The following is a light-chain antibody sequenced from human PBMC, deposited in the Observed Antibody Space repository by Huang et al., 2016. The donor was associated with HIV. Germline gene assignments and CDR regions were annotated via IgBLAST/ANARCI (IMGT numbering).Light chain of an antibody. CDR1: QSVSSSY. J-gene: IGKJ2*01. CDR3: QQYGSSPVT. CDR2: GAS. Sequence: EIVLTQSPGTLSLSPGERATLSCRASQSVSSSYLAWYQQKPGQAPRLLIYGASSRATGIPDRFSGSGSGTDFTLTISRREPEDFAVYYCQQYGSSPVTFGQGTKLEIK. V-gene: IGKV3-20*01.